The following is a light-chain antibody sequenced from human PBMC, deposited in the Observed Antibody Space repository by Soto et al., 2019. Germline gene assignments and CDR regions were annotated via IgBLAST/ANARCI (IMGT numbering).Light chain of an antibody. Sequence: EIVVTQSPATLSVSPGERATLSCRASQAVSSNLAWYQQKPGQAPRLLIYAASTRAAGIPDRFSGSGSGTGFTLTITSLQSEDFAVYYCQHYNNWPFTFGPGTKVD. CDR3: QHYNNWPFT. V-gene: IGKV3-15*01. CDR1: QAVSSN. J-gene: IGKJ3*01. CDR2: AAS.